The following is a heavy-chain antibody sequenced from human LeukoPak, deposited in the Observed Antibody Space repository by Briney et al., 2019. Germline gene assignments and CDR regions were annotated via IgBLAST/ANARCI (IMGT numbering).Heavy chain of an antibody. CDR3: ARHKEDYDFWSGYPAAFDI. J-gene: IGHJ3*02. CDR1: GGSISSSSYY. Sequence: SETLSLTCTVSGGSISSSSYYWGWIRQPPGKGLEWIGSIYYSGSTYYNPSLKSRATISVDTSKNQFSLKLSSVTAADTAVYYCARHKEDYDFWSGYPAAFDIWGQGTMVTVSS. CDR2: IYYSGST. V-gene: IGHV4-39*01. D-gene: IGHD3-3*01.